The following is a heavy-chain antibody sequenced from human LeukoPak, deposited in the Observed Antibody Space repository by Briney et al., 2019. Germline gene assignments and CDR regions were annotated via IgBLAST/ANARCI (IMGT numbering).Heavy chain of an antibody. CDR2: IYHSGST. CDR3: AREMFHDYVWGSYRHFDY. J-gene: IGHJ4*02. CDR1: CGFISRGGFH. Sequence: PLQTLFLTLTVSCGFISRGGFHWGLDPPPPREGPGGVGFIYHSGSTHYNPSLKSRVVISVDTSKNQFSLKLSSVTAADTAVYYCAREMFHDYVWGSYRHFDYWGQGTLVTVSS. V-gene: IGHV4-31*03. D-gene: IGHD3-16*02.